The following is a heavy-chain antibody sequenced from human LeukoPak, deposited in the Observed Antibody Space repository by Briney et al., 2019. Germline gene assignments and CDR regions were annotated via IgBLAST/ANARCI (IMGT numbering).Heavy chain of an antibody. CDR2: IYHSGST. CDR1: GASMSSSHL. J-gene: IGHJ6*02. V-gene: IGHV4-4*02. D-gene: IGHD3-9*01. CDR3: ARSHYDILTGPWTYGMDV. Sequence: EPSGTLSLTCVVSGASMSSSHLWSWVRQPPGKGLEWIGEIYHSGSTYYTPSLKSRVTISVDTSKNQFSLKLSSVTAADTAVYYCARSHYDILTGPWTYGMDVWGQGTTVTVSS.